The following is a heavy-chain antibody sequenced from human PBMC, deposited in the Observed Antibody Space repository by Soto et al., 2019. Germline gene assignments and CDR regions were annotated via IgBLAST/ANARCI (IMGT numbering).Heavy chain of an antibody. CDR3: ARVPAAMYKIAWFDP. J-gene: IGHJ5*02. CDR2: INSDGSST. D-gene: IGHD2-2*01. CDR1: GFTFSSYW. Sequence: PGGSLRLSCAASGFTFSSYWMHWVRQAPGKGLVWVSRINSDGSSTSYADSVKGRFTISRDNAKNTLYLQMNSLRAEDTAVYYCARVPAAMYKIAWFDPWGQGTLVTVSS. V-gene: IGHV3-74*01.